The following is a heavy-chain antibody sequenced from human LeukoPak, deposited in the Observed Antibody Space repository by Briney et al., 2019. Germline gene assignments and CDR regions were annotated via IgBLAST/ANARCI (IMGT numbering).Heavy chain of an antibody. D-gene: IGHD5-12*01. V-gene: IGHV4-59*01. J-gene: IGHJ3*02. CDR3: ARDPGYEFDAFDI. CDR2: IYYSGST. CDR1: GGSISSYY. Sequence: SETLSLTCTVSGGSISSYYWSWIRQPPGKGLEWIGYIYYSGSTNYNPSLKSRVTISVDTSKNQFSLKLSSVTAADTAVYYCARDPGYEFDAFDIWGQGTMVTVSS.